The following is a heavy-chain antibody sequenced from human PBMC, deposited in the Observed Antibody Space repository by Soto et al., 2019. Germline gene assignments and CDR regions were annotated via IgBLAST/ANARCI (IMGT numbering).Heavy chain of an antibody. CDR1: GFTFSNYA. CDR3: ARGFATTGYLVDY. D-gene: IGHD3-9*01. J-gene: IGHJ4*02. V-gene: IGHV3-23*01. Sequence: EVQLLESGGGLVQPGGSLRLSCAASGFTFSNYAMTWVRQAPGKGLQWVAAISGSGSSTKYADSVKGRFTISRDNSKITLPLPMNSQRGEDTRVYFFARGFATTGYLVDYWGQGTLVTVSS. CDR2: ISGSGSST.